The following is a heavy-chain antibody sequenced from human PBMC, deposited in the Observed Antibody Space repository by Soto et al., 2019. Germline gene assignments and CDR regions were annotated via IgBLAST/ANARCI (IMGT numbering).Heavy chain of an antibody. J-gene: IGHJ6*02. CDR1: GFAFSRYA. V-gene: IGHV3-23*01. Sequence: GGSLRLSCAASGFAFSRYAMSWVRQAPGKGLEWVSTVTGGGHTTYNADSVNGRFTISRDNSKNTLYLQMNNLRAEDTAIYYCASSSGDLDVYGMDIWGPGTTVTVSS. CDR2: VTGGGHTT. CDR3: ASSSGDLDVYGMDI. D-gene: IGHD3-10*01.